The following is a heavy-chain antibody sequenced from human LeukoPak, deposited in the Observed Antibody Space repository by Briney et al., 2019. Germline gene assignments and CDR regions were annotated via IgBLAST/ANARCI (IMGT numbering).Heavy chain of an antibody. CDR3: ATSTCGGDCYGNWLDP. D-gene: IGHD2-21*02. J-gene: IGHJ5*02. CDR1: GFIFSSSW. V-gene: IGHV3-74*01. CDR2: INSDGRSP. Sequence: PGGSLRLSCAASGFIFSSSWMHWVRQAPGKGLVWVSRINSDGRSPFYADSVKGRFTISRDNAKNTLFLQMNSLRVEDTAVYYCATSTCGGDCYGNWLDPWGQGTLVTVSS.